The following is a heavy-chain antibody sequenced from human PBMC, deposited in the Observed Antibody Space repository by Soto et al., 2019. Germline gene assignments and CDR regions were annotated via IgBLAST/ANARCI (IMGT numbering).Heavy chain of an antibody. CDR1: GYTFTSYG. CDR2: ISAYNGNT. Sequence: ASVKVSCKASGYTFTSYGISWVRQAPGQGLEWMGWISAYNGNTNYAQILQGRVTMTTDTSASTAYMELSSLRSEDTAVYYCARAAYYYESSGYYPGDYWGQGTLVTVSS. D-gene: IGHD3-22*01. J-gene: IGHJ4*02. CDR3: ARAAYYYESSGYYPGDY. V-gene: IGHV1-18*01.